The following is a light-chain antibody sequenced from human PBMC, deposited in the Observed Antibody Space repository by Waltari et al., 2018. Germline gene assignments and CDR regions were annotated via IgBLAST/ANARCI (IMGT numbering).Light chain of an antibody. J-gene: IGKJ1*01. CDR3: LQYNSYPRT. Sequence: DIQMTQSPSSLSASIGDTVTITCRASQGISRYLNWFQQKSGKPPKLLIYGATTLQSGVPSRFSGSGSGTEFTLTISSLQPEDFAAYYCLQYNSYPRTFGQGTKVEIK. V-gene: IGKV1-17*01. CDR1: QGISRY. CDR2: GAT.